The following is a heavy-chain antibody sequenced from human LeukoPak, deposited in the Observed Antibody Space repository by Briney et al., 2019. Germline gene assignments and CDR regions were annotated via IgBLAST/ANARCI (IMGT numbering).Heavy chain of an antibody. CDR1: GFTFSSYG. J-gene: IGHJ4*02. D-gene: IGHD1/OR15-1a*01. V-gene: IGHV3-30*18. CDR2: ISYDGSNK. Sequence: GRSLRLSCAASGFTFSSYGMHWVRQAPGKGLEWVAVISYDGSNKYYADSVEGRFTISRDNSKNTLYLQMNSLRAEDTAVYYCAKGEHGDYWGQGTLVTVSS. CDR3: AKGEHGDY.